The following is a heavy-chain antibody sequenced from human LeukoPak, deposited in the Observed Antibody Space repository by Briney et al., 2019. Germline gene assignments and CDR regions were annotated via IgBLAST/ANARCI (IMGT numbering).Heavy chain of an antibody. CDR2: IRSSSSEI. V-gene: IGHV3-21*01. J-gene: IGHJ3*02. CDR1: GFTFTRYR. CDR3: TRDLDLYNDAFDI. Sequence: GGSLRLSCTASGFTFTRYRMNWVRQAPGKGLEWVSSIRSSSSEIHYADSVKGRFTISRDNAKKSLYLQMNSLRAEDTAIYYCTRDLDLYNDAFDIWGQGTRVIVSS. D-gene: IGHD1-14*01.